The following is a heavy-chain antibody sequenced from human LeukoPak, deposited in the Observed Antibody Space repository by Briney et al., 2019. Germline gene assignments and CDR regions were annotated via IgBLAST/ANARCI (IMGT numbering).Heavy chain of an antibody. D-gene: IGHD6-19*01. Sequence: PSETLSLTCAVYGGSFSDYYWNWIRQPPGKGLEWIGEINHSGSTNYNPSLKSRVTISVDTSKNQFSLKLSSVTAADTAVYYCASQAVAGHPREQFDLWGQGTLVTVSS. CDR1: GGSFSDYY. CDR2: INHSGST. J-gene: IGHJ5*02. V-gene: IGHV4-34*01. CDR3: ASQAVAGHPREQFDL.